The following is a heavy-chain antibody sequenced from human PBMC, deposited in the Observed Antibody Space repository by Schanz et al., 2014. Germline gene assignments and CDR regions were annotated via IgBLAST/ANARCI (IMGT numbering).Heavy chain of an antibody. J-gene: IGHJ6*02. CDR2: ISGSGGST. V-gene: IGHV3-23*04. CDR3: AKGMGYCSGGTCYDYYYYGLDV. CDR1: GFTFSTYA. Sequence: EVKLVESGGGAVRPGGSLRLSCAASGFTFSTYAMSWVRQAPGKGLEWVSAISGSGGSTYYADSVKGRFTISRDNSENTLYLQMNSLSADDTAVFYCAKGMGYCSGGTCYDYYYYGLDVWGQGTTXTVSS. D-gene: IGHD2-15*01.